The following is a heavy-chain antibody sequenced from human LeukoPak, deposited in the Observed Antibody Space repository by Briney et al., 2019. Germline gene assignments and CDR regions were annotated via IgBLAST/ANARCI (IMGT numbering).Heavy chain of an antibody. Sequence: SETLSLTCTVSGGSISSSPFSWGWIRQPPGKGLEWIGSIYYSGSTYYNPSLKSRVTISVDTSKNQFSLKLNSVTAADTAVYYCARERVVGYSGSYRHAFDIWGQGTMVTVSS. CDR2: IYYSGST. D-gene: IGHD1-26*01. CDR1: GGSISSSPFS. J-gene: IGHJ3*02. V-gene: IGHV4-39*02. CDR3: ARERVVGYSGSYRHAFDI.